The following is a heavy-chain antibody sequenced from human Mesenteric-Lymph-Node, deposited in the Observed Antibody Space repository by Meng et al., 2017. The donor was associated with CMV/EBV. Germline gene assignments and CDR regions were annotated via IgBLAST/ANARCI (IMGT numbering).Heavy chain of an antibody. CDR1: GFTVSSNY. J-gene: IGHJ4*02. CDR2: IYSGGST. D-gene: IGHD2-21*02. Sequence: GGSLRLSCAASGFTVSSNYMSWVRQAPGKGLEWVSVIYSGGSTYYADSVKGRFTISRDNSQNTLYLQMNSLKVEDTAVYYCTKGATFGVTAPDYWGQGTLVTVSS. CDR3: TKGATFGVTAPDY. V-gene: IGHV3-53*01.